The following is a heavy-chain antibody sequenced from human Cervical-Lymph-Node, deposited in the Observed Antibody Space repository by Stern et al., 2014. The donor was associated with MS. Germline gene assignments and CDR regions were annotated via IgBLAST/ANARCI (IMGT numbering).Heavy chain of an antibody. Sequence: QMQLVQSGAEVKKPGASVKVSCKASGYTFTSYDINWVRQATGQGLEWMGWMNPNNGNTGDAQQFKGRVTKTRNSSISPAYMELSSLRSEDTAVYYCARGRVGLIRALGIWGQGTMVTVSS. V-gene: IGHV1-8*01. D-gene: IGHD3-16*01. CDR1: GYTFTSYD. J-gene: IGHJ3*02. CDR3: ARGRVGLIRALGI. CDR2: MNPNNGNT.